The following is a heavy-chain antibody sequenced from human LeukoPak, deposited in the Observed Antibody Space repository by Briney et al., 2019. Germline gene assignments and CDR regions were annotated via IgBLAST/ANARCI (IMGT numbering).Heavy chain of an antibody. CDR3: ASLSGVGYYFDF. Sequence: GESLKISCKGSGYIFTTYWIGWVRQMPGKGLEWMGIIYPADSDTTYSPSFQGQVTISADKSINTAYLQWSSLKSSDTPMYYCASLSGVGYYFDFWGKGTLVTVSS. CDR1: GYIFTTYW. V-gene: IGHV5-51*01. CDR2: IYPADSDT. J-gene: IGHJ4*02. D-gene: IGHD3-22*01.